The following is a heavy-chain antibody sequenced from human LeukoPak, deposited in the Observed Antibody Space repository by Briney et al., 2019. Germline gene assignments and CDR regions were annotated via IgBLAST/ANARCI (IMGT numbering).Heavy chain of an antibody. D-gene: IGHD5-12*01. CDR2: IYYSGST. CDR3: ARGARGVLDY. J-gene: IGHJ4*02. Sequence: PSETLSLTCTVSGGSISSYYWSWLRQPPGKGLEWIGYIYYSGSTSYNPSLKSRVTISVDTSKNQFSLKLSSVTAADTAVYYCARGARGVLDYWGQGTLVTVSS. V-gene: IGHV4-59*01. CDR1: GGSISSYY.